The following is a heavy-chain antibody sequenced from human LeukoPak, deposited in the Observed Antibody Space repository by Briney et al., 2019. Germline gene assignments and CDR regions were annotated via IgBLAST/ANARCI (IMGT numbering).Heavy chain of an antibody. D-gene: IGHD3-9*01. CDR1: GFTFSSYG. V-gene: IGHV3-30*02. CDR2: IRYDGSNK. Sequence: PGGSLRLSCAASGFTFSSYGMHWVRQAPGKGLEWVAFIRYDGSNKYYADSVKGRFTISRDNSKNTLYLQMNSLRAEDTAVYYCAPGYDILTGYYRREAFDYWGQGTLVTVSS. CDR3: APGYDILTGYYRREAFDY. J-gene: IGHJ4*02.